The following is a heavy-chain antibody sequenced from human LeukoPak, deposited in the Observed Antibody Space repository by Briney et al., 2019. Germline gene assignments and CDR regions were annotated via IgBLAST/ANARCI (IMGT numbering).Heavy chain of an antibody. CDR3: ARVIGGSSGYYQFDF. CDR2: MNSDGSYT. D-gene: IGHD3-22*01. V-gene: IGHV3-74*01. J-gene: IGHJ4*02. CDR1: GFTFSSYW. Sequence: GGSLRLSCAASGFTFSSYWMHWVRRAPGKGLMWVSRMNSDGSYTNYADSVKGRFTISRDNARSTLYLQMNSLRVEDTAVYYCARVIGGSSGYYQFDFWGQGALVTVSS.